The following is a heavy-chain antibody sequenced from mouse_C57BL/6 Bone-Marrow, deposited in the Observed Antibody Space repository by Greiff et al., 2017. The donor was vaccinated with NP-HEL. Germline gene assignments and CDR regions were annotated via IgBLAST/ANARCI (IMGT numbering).Heavy chain of an antibody. V-gene: IGHV1-82*01. J-gene: IGHJ4*01. CDR2: IYPGDGDT. CDR3: ARKDDGSSYRGAMDY. D-gene: IGHD1-1*01. CDR1: GYAFSSSW. Sequence: QVQLKESGPELVKPGASVKISCKASGYAFSSSWMNWVKQRPGKGLEWIGRIYPGDGDTNYNEKFKGKATLTADKSSSTAYMQFSSLTSEDSAIYDCARKDDGSSYRGAMDYWGQGTSVTVSS.